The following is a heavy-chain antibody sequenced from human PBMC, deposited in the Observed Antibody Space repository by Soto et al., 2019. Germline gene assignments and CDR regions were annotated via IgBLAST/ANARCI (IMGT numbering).Heavy chain of an antibody. Sequence: PGGSLRLSCAASGFTFDDYAMHWVRQAPGKGLEWVSGISSSSSYIYYADSVKGRFTISRDNAKNSLYLQMNSLRAEDTAVYYCASRLEGYLGYYGMDVWGQGTTVTVSS. CDR2: ISSSSSYI. V-gene: IGHV3-21*01. CDR3: ASRLEGYLGYYGMDV. CDR1: GFTFDDYA. D-gene: IGHD2-15*01. J-gene: IGHJ6*02.